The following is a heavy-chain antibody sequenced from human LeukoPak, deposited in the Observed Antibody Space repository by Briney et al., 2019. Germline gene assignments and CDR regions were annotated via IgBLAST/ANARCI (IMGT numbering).Heavy chain of an antibody. CDR3: AKDLWFGGDRGPFDY. V-gene: IGHV3-23*01. CDR1: GFTFSSYA. CDR2: ISGSGGGT. J-gene: IGHJ4*02. D-gene: IGHD3-10*01. Sequence: GGSLRLSCAASGFTFSSYAMSWVRQAPGKGLEWVSAISGSGGGTYYADSVKGRFTISRDNSKNTLYLQMNSLRAEDTAVYYCAKDLWFGGDRGPFDYWGQGTLVTVSS.